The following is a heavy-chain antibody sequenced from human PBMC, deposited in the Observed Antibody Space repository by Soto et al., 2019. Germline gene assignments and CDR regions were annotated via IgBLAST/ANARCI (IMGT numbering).Heavy chain of an antibody. J-gene: IGHJ6*02. CDR2: IFHNGNT. CDR3: ARRTWGMDV. V-gene: IGHV4-4*02. Sequence: SETLSLTCAVSSGSIRSSNWWSWVRQSPGRGLEWIGEIFHNGNTYYNPSLNSRVTISVDTSKNQFSLNLRSVTAADTAVYYCARRTWGMDVWGQGTKVTVSS. CDR1: SGSIRSSNW. D-gene: IGHD2-8*01.